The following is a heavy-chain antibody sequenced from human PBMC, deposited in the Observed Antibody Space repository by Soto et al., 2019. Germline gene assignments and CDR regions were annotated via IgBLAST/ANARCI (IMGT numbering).Heavy chain of an antibody. D-gene: IGHD2-15*01. CDR3: AREMRGCSGGSCYSGWFDP. CDR1: GGSISSYY. CDR2: IYYSGST. J-gene: IGHJ5*02. Sequence: SETLSLTCTVSGGSISSYYWSWIRQPPGKGLEWIGYIYYSGSTNYNPSLKSRVTISVDTSKNQFSLKLSSVTAADTAVYYCAREMRGCSGGSCYSGWFDPWGQGTLVTVSS. V-gene: IGHV4-59*01.